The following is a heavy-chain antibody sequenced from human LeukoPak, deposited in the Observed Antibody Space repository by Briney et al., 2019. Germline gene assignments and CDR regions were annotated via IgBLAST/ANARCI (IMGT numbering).Heavy chain of an antibody. CDR1: GFSFSDYF. Sequence: GGSLRLSCAASGFSFSDYFMSWIRQAPGKGLEWVSYIGSSGTTVYYADSVKGRFTISRDNTNSSLYLEMSSLRADDSAVYYCARADSTDGFDLWGQGTMVTVSS. CDR3: ARADSTDGFDL. D-gene: IGHD3/OR15-3a*01. J-gene: IGHJ3*01. CDR2: IGSSGTTV. V-gene: IGHV3-11*04.